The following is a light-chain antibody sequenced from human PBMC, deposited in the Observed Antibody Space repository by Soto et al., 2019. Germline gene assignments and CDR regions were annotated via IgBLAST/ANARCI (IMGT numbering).Light chain of an antibody. CDR3: QHYGSSLYT. CDR2: GAS. Sequence: ELVLTQSPGTLSLSPGERATLSCRASQSVSSSYLAWYQQKPGQAPRLLIYGASSSATGIPDRFSGSGSGTDITLTISRLEPEDFAVYYCQHYGSSLYTCGQGTKLEIK. J-gene: IGKJ2*01. V-gene: IGKV3-20*01. CDR1: QSVSSSY.